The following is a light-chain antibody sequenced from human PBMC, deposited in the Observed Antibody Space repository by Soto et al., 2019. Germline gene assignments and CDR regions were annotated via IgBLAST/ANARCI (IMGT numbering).Light chain of an antibody. Sequence: DTQMTQSPSSLSASVGDRVSITCQASQDISNLLNWYQQKPGKAPKILIYDASHLESGVPSRFSGSGSGTDFSFTISNLQPEDIGTYFCQQYDHFPLSFGGGTKVDIK. J-gene: IGKJ4*01. V-gene: IGKV1-33*01. CDR3: QQYDHFPLS. CDR2: DAS. CDR1: QDISNL.